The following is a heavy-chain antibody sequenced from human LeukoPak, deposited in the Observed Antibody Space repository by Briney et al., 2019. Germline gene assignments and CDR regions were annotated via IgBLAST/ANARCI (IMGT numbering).Heavy chain of an antibody. CDR1: GFTFSSYA. D-gene: IGHD2-15*01. J-gene: IGHJ4*02. V-gene: IGHV3-30-3*01. CDR2: ISYDGSNK. Sequence: GRSLRLSCAASGFTFSSYAMHWVRQAPGKGLEWVAVISYDGSNKYYADSVKGRFTISRDNSKNTLYLQMNSLRAEDTAVYYCAKEVDCSGGSCYSDYFDYWGQGTLVTVSS. CDR3: AKEVDCSGGSCYSDYFDY.